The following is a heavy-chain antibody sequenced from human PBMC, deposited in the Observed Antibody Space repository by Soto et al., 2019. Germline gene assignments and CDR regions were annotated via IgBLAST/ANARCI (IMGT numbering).Heavy chain of an antibody. CDR1: GYTFTGYY. Sequence: ASVKVSCKASGYTFTGYYMHWVRQAPGQGLEWMGWINPNSGGTNYAQKFQGWVTMTRDTSISTAYMELSRLRSDDTAVYYCARSSWVGGYYFDYSGQGTLVTVSS. CDR3: ARSSWVGGYYFDY. D-gene: IGHD3-16*01. J-gene: IGHJ4*02. V-gene: IGHV1-2*04. CDR2: INPNSGGT.